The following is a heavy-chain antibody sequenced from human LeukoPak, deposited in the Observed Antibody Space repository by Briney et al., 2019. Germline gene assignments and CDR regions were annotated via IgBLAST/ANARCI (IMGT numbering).Heavy chain of an antibody. J-gene: IGHJ5*02. CDR2: MNPNSGNT. CDR3: ARRLMVRGVIRWFDP. Sequence: ASVNVSCKASAYTFTSYDINWVRQATGQGLEWMGWMNPNSGNTGYAQKFQGRVTMTRNTSISTAYMELSSLRPEDTAVYYCARRLMVRGVIRWFDPWGQGTLVTVSS. D-gene: IGHD3-10*01. CDR1: AYTFTSYD. V-gene: IGHV1-8*01.